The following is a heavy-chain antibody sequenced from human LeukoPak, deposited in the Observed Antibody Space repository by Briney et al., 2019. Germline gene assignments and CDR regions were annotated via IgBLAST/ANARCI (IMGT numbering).Heavy chain of an antibody. J-gene: IGHJ4*02. CDR3: ARDGITGTRGFDY. Sequence: SETLSLTCTVSGGSISSYYWSWIRQPPGKGLEWIGEINHSGSTNYNPSLKSRVTISVDTSKNQFSLKLSSVTAADTAVYYCARDGITGTRGFDYWGQGTLVTVSS. CDR1: GGSISSYY. D-gene: IGHD1-7*01. V-gene: IGHV4-34*01. CDR2: INHSGST.